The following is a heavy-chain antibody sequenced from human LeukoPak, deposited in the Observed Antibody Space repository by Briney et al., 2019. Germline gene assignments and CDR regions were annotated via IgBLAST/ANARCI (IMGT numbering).Heavy chain of an antibody. CDR3: ARGSKDYDSSGYYYDLGDY. V-gene: IGHV3-9*01. J-gene: IGHJ4*02. D-gene: IGHD3-22*01. CDR1: GFTFDDYA. CDR2: ISWNSGSI. Sequence: PGGSLRLSCAASGFTFDDYAMHWVRQAPGKGLEWVSGISWNSGSIGYADSVKGRFTISRDNSKNKHYLQMNSLRAEDTAVYYCARGSKDYDSSGYYYDLGDYWGQGTLVTVSS.